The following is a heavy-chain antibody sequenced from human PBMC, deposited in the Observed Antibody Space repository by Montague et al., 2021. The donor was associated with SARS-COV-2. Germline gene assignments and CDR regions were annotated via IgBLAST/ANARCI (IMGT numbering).Heavy chain of an antibody. Sequence: SETLSLTCTVSGGSISSYYCSWSSQHPRRGLLWIGYINYRGSTNXNPSPKSRVTISVDTSKNQFSLKLSSVTAADTAVYYCARDIAVAGLFDYWGQGTLVTVSS. CDR1: GGSISSYY. CDR2: INYRGST. D-gene: IGHD6-19*01. V-gene: IGHV4-59*12. CDR3: ARDIAVAGLFDY. J-gene: IGHJ4*02.